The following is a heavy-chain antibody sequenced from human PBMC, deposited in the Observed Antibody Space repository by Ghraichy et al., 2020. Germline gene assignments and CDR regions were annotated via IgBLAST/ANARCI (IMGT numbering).Heavy chain of an antibody. CDR2: ISSSSSTI. D-gene: IGHD3-10*01. CDR3: ARDHYYGSGSYWDFDY. CDR1: GFTFSSYS. Sequence: GGSLRLSCAASGFTFSSYSMNWVRQAPGKGLEWVSYISSSSSTIYYADSVKGRFTISRDNAKNSLYLQMNSLRDEDTAVYYCARDHYYGSGSYWDFDYWGQGTLVTVSS. J-gene: IGHJ4*01. V-gene: IGHV3-48*02.